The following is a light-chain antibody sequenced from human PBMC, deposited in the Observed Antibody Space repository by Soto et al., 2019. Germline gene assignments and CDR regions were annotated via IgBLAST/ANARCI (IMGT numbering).Light chain of an antibody. CDR2: QVS. CDR1: QSISSW. Sequence: DIQMTQSPSTLSASVGDRVTITCRASQSISSWLAWYQQKPGKAPKLLICQVSSLESGVPSRFRGSGSGTEFTSTVSRLQPDDFATYYCQQYNSYSRFGQGTKVEIK. V-gene: IGKV1-5*03. J-gene: IGKJ1*01. CDR3: QQYNSYSR.